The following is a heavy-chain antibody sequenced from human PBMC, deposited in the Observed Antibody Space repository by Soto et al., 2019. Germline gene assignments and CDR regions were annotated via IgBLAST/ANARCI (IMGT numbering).Heavy chain of an antibody. J-gene: IGHJ4*02. Sequence: QVQLVESGGGVVQPGRSLRVSCAASGLTFSSHAMHWVRQAPGKGLEWVAVISHDGTNKYYLDSVKGRCTISRDNSENTLYLQMNSLRVEDTAVYYCASDYKWELIGGTFDYWGQGTLVTVSA. V-gene: IGHV3-30*04. CDR2: ISHDGTNK. CDR3: ASDYKWELIGGTFDY. CDR1: GLTFSSHA. D-gene: IGHD1-26*01.